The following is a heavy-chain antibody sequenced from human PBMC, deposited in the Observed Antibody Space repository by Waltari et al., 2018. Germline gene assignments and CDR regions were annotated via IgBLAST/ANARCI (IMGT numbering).Heavy chain of an antibody. CDR1: GFNVNTVA. V-gene: IGHV3-23*01. CDR2: IGGSSGTT. Sequence: QLLESGGGLVQPGGSLRPPCEASGFNVNTVAMSWVRQAAGKGLEWVSAIGGSSGTTFYIGSVKGRYTISRDNSKNTLYLQMNSLRAEDTAVYYCAKNKGFNWNYVLDYWGQGTLVTVSS. D-gene: IGHD1-7*01. CDR3: AKNKGFNWNYVLDY. J-gene: IGHJ4*02.